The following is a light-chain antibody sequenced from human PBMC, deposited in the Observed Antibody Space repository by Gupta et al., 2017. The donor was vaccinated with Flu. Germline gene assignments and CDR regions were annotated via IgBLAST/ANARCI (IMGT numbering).Light chain of an antibody. CDR2: EDT. CDR1: SGSISSNF. Sequence: NFVLTQPHSVSESPGKTVTLPCTRTSGSISSNFVRWYQQRPGSAPTTVIYEDTLRLSGVPDRFSGSIDRSSNSASLTISGLMPEDEADYYCQSYDNNNHWVFGGGTKLTVL. V-gene: IGLV6-57*03. J-gene: IGLJ3*02. CDR3: QSYDNNNHWV.